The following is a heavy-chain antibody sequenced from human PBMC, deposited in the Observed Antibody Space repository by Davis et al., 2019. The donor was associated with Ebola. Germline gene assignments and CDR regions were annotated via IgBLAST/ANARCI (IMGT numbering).Heavy chain of an antibody. CDR3: ARVRERPRSIAARTTIDY. CDR2: ISAYNGNT. CDR1: GYTFTSYG. V-gene: IGHV1-18*01. Sequence: AASVKVSCKASGYTFTSYGISWVRQAPGQGLEWMGWISAYNGNTNYAQKLQGRVTMTTDTSTSTAYMELRSLRSDDTAVYYCARVRERPRSIAARTTIDYWGQGTLVTVSS. J-gene: IGHJ4*02. D-gene: IGHD6-6*01.